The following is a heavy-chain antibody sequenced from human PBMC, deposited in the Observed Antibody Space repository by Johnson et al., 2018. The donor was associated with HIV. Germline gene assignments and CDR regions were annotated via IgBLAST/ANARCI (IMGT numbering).Heavy chain of an antibody. D-gene: IGHD3-10*01. CDR3: VRGGSDAFDI. V-gene: IGHV3-13*01. J-gene: IGHJ3*02. Sequence: EVQLVESGGGVVRPRGSLRLSCAASGFTFSSYAMSWVRHVTGKGLDWISAIGTAGDTLYSGSVKGRFSISRDNAKNSLYLQMNSLRPGDTAVYYCVRGGSDAFDIWGQGTMVTVSS. CDR1: GFTFSSYA. CDR2: IGTAGDT.